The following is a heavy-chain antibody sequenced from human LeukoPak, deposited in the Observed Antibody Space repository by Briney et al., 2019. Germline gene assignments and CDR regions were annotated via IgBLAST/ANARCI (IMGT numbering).Heavy chain of an antibody. CDR3: ARLGSGLRYFDY. D-gene: IGHD3-9*01. J-gene: IGHJ4*02. CDR1: GFTFRTYG. Sequence: GGSLRLPCAASGFTFRTYGMHWVRQAPGKGLEWVAVIWYDGSNKYYADSVKGRFTISRDNSKNTLYLQMNSLRAEDTAVYYCARLGSGLRYFDYWGQGTLVTVSS. CDR2: IWYDGSNK. V-gene: IGHV3-33*01.